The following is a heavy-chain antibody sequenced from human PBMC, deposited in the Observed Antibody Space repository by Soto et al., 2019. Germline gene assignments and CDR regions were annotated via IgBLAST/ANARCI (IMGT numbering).Heavy chain of an antibody. J-gene: IGHJ4*02. V-gene: IGHV4-31*03. CDR2: IYYSGST. D-gene: IGHD1-26*01. Sequence: TLPVTGTVSGGSGSSRGYYWSWILQHPGKGLEWIGYIYYSGSTYYNPSLKSRVTISVDTSKNQFSLKLTSVTAADTAVYYCARVRGGGPFYDWGQGTLVTVSS. CDR3: ARVRGGGPFYD. CDR1: GGSGSSRGYY.